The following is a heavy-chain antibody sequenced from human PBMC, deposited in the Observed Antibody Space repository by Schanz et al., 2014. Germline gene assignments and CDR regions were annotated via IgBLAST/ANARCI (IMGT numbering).Heavy chain of an antibody. CDR2: ISYDGSNK. CDR3: AKDQGSYGSGSYSYFDY. Sequence: VQLLESGGGLVQPGGSLRLSCAASGFTFSSYGMHWVRQSPGKGLEWVALISYDGSNKYYADSVKGRFTISRDNSKNTLYLQMNSLRAEDTAVYYCAKDQGSYGSGSYSYFDYWGQGTLATGSS. CDR1: GFTFSSYG. J-gene: IGHJ4*02. D-gene: IGHD3-10*01. V-gene: IGHV3-30*18.